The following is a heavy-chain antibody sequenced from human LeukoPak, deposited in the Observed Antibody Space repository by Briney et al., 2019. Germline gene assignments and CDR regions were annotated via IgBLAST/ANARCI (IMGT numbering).Heavy chain of an antibody. CDR2: ISYRGNT. CDR3: ARHCCSAPSKRVFDI. D-gene: IGHD2-15*01. Sequence: SETLSLTCTVSGGSIISSDYHWGWVRQPPGKGLEWIGTISYRGNTDYNPSLRSRVTISVDTSNNQFSLRLGSVTAADTAVYHCARHCCSAPSKRVFDIWGQGTMVTVSS. J-gene: IGHJ3*02. CDR1: GGSIISSDYH. V-gene: IGHV4-39*01.